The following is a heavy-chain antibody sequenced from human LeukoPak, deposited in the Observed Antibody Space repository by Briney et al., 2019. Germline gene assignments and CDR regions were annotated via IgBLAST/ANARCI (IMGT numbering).Heavy chain of an antibody. Sequence: GGSLRLSCAASGFTVSSNYMSWVRQAPGKGLEWVSVIYSGGSTYYADSVKGRFTISRDNSKNTLYLQMDSLRAEDTAVYYCARLAGSSGLAGGFDIWGQGTTVTVPS. V-gene: IGHV3-53*01. CDR2: IYSGGST. CDR1: GFTVSSNY. J-gene: IGHJ3*02. CDR3: ARLAGSSGLAGGFDI. D-gene: IGHD3-22*01.